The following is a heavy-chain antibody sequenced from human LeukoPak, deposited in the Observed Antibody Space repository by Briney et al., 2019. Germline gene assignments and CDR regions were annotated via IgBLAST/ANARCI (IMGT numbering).Heavy chain of an antibody. V-gene: IGHV4-4*07. D-gene: IGHD6-13*01. CDR1: GGSISSYY. CDR2: IYTSGST. Sequence: PSETLSLTCTVSGGSISSYYWSWIRQPAGKGLEWIGRIYTSGSTNYNPSLKSRVTMSVDTSKNQFSLKLSSVTAADTAVYYCARDKVSADSSSWAKADYYYYMDVWGKGTTVTISS. CDR3: ARDKVSADSSSWAKADYYYYMDV. J-gene: IGHJ6*03.